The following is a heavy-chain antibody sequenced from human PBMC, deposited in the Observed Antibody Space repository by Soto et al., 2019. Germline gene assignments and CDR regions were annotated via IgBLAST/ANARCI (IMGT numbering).Heavy chain of an antibody. V-gene: IGHV4-59*08. CDR2: VYYNGHT. J-gene: IGHJ3*02. Sequence: PSETLSLTCTVSGGSISTYYWSWIRQPPGKGLEWIGYVYYNGHTDYNPSLQSRVTITVDTSKNQFSLKLTSVTAADTAVYYCARHEGPDAIDISGQGTMVTVS. CDR3: ARHEGPDAIDI. CDR1: GGSISTYY.